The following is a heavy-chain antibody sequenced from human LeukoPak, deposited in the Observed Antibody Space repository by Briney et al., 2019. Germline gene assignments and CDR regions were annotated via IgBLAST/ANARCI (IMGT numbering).Heavy chain of an antibody. CDR2: IGGSGANT. Sequence: GGSLRLSCAASGFIFSSYGMSWVRQAPGKGLEWVAAIGGSGANTYYADSVKGRFTISRDNAKNTLYLQMSRLIPEDTAVYYCARDRGDYDGRLGNRGWFDPWGQGTLVTVSS. CDR1: GFIFSSYG. V-gene: IGHV3-23*01. D-gene: IGHD3-16*01. CDR3: ARDRGDYDGRLGNRGWFDP. J-gene: IGHJ5*02.